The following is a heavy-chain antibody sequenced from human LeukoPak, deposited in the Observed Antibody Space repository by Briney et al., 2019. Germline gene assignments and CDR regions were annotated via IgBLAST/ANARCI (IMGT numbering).Heavy chain of an antibody. J-gene: IGHJ4*02. CDR3: ARDGEIHYDFWSGYYTGFDY. Sequence: SETLSLTCTVSGGSISTYQWHWIRQPPGKGLEWIGYIFYNGNTNYKPSLKSRVTISVDTSRNQFSLKLSSVTAADTAVYYCARDGEIHYDFWSGYYTGFDYWGQGTLVTVSS. D-gene: IGHD3-3*01. CDR2: IFYNGNT. V-gene: IGHV4-59*12. CDR1: GGSISTYQ.